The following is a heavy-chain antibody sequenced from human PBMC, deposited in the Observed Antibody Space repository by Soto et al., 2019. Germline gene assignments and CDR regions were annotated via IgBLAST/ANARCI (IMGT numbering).Heavy chain of an antibody. CDR3: ARCTDPTDFGVVTSPMDV. D-gene: IGHD3-3*01. V-gene: IGHV1-46*01. J-gene: IGHJ6*02. CDR1: GYTFTSYY. CDR2: INPSGGST. Sequence: ASVKVSCKASGYTFTSYYMHWVRQAPGQGLEWMGIINPSGGSTSYAQKFQGRVTMTRGTSTSTVYMELSSLRSEDTAVYYCARCTDPTDFGVVTSPMDVWGQGTTVTVSS.